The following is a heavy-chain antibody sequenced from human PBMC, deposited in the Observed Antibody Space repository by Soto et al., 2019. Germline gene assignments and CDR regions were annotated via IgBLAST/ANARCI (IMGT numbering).Heavy chain of an antibody. CDR2: INAGNGNT. Sequence: ASVKVSCKASGYTFTSYAMHWVRQAPGQRLEWMGWINAGNGNTKYSQKFQGRVTITRDTSASTAYMELSSLRSEDTAVYYCARDFGIWFGELSYFDYWGQGTLVTVSS. J-gene: IGHJ4*02. CDR1: GYTFTSYA. CDR3: ARDFGIWFGELSYFDY. D-gene: IGHD3-10*01. V-gene: IGHV1-3*01.